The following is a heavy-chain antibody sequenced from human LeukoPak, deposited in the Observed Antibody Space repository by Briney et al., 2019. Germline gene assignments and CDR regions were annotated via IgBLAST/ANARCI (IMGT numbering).Heavy chain of an antibody. V-gene: IGHV1-46*01. CDR2: INPSGGST. J-gene: IGHJ6*04. D-gene: IGHD3-10*01. Sequence: GVSVKVSCKASGYTFTSYYMHWVRQAPGQGLEWMGIINPSGGSTSYAQKFQGRVTMTRDTSTSTVYMELSSLRSEDTAVYYCARDSMVRGVIIPTGYYGMDVWGKGTTVTVSS. CDR3: ARDSMVRGVIIPTGYYGMDV. CDR1: GYTFTSYY.